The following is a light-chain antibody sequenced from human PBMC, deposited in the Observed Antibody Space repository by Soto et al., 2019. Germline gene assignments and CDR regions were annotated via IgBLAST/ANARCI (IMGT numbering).Light chain of an antibody. CDR1: SSDVDSYNL. V-gene: IGLV2-23*01. CDR2: EGS. J-gene: IGLJ3*02. Sequence: QSALTQPASVSGSPGQSITISCTGTSSDVDSYNLVSWYQQHPGKAPKLMIYEGSKRPSGVSNRFSGSKSGNTASLTISGLQAEDEADYYCCSYARSSTWVFGGGTKLTVL. CDR3: CSYARSSTWV.